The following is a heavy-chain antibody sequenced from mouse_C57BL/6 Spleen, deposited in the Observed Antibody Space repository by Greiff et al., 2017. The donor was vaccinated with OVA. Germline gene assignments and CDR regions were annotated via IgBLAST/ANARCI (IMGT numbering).Heavy chain of an antibody. CDR1: GYAFSSYW. CDR2: IYPGDGDT. V-gene: IGHV1-80*01. J-gene: IGHJ2*01. CDR3: ARSGYSNYFDY. D-gene: IGHD2-5*01. Sequence: VQLVESGAELVKPGASVKISCKASGYAFSSYWMNWVKQRPGKGLEWIGQIYPGDGDTNYNGKFKGKATLTADKSSSTAYMQLSSLTSEDSAVYFCARSGYSNYFDYWGQGTTLTVSS.